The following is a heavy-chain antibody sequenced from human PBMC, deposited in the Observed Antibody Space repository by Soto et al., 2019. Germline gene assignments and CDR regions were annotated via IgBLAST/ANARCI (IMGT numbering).Heavy chain of an antibody. CDR3: AKDPAVYYYYGMDV. CDR2: ISGSGGST. V-gene: IGHV3-23*01. J-gene: IGHJ6*02. CDR1: GFTFSSYA. Sequence: GGSLRLSCAASGFTFSSYAMSWVRQAPGKGLEWVSAISGSGGSTYYADSVKGRFTISRDNSKNTLYLQMNSLRAEDTAVYYCAKDPAVYYYYGMDVWGQGTTVTVSS. D-gene: IGHD2-2*01.